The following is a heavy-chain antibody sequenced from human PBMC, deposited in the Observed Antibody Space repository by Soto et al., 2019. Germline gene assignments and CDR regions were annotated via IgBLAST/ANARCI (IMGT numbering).Heavy chain of an antibody. CDR1: GFSLTTTEVA. CDR3: ARSGPLATGAFDS. Sequence: QITLKESGPSLVNPTQSLTLTCSFSGFSLTTTEVAVGWIRQPPGKALEWLALIYWDDDKRYSPSLKSSLTITKDTAKNQVVLTITTVHPDDTATYCCARSGPLATGAFDSRGQGSLVTVSS. J-gene: IGHJ4*02. V-gene: IGHV2-5*02. CDR2: IYWDDDK.